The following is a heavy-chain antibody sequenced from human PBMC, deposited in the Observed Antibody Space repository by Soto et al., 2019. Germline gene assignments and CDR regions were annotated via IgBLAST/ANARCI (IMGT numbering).Heavy chain of an antibody. CDR3: ARERGGEQQLEYYYGMDV. CDR2: ISYDGSNK. Sequence: LRLSCAASGFTFSSYAMHWVRQAPGKGLEWVAVISYDGSNKYYADSVKGRFTISRDNSKNTLYLQMNSLRAEDTAVYYCARERGGEQQLEYYYGMDVWGQGTTVTVSS. V-gene: IGHV3-30-3*01. J-gene: IGHJ6*02. CDR1: GFTFSSYA. D-gene: IGHD6-13*01.